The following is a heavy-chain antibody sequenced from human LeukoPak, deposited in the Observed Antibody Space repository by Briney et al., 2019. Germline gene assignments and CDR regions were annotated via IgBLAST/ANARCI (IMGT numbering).Heavy chain of an antibody. Sequence: GGSLRLSCAASGFTFSSYSMNWVRQAPGKGLEGVSSISSSSSYIYYADSVKGRFTISRDNAKNSLYLQMNSLRAEDTAVYYCARRRRAYNWFDPWGQGTLVTVSS. CDR2: ISSSSSYI. J-gene: IGHJ5*02. CDR3: ARRRRAYNWFDP. V-gene: IGHV3-21*01. CDR1: GFTFSSYS.